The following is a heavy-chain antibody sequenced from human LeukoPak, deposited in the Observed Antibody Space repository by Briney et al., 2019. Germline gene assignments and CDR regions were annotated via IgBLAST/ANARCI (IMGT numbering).Heavy chain of an antibody. CDR3: ARGRAAAGSKGYYFDY. D-gene: IGHD6-13*01. J-gene: IGHJ4*02. Sequence: GASVKVSCKPSGYTFTSYDINWVRQATGQGLEWMGWMNPNSGNTGYAQKFQGRVTITRNTSISTAYMELSSLRSEDTAVYYCARGRAAAGSKGYYFDYWGQGTLVTVSS. CDR2: MNPNSGNT. CDR1: GYTFTSYD. V-gene: IGHV1-8*03.